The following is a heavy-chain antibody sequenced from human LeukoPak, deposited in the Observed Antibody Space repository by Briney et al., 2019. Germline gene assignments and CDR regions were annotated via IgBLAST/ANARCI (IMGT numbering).Heavy chain of an antibody. V-gene: IGHV4-39*01. CDR1: GGSISSSSYY. D-gene: IGHD2-2*01. Sequence: TSETLSLTCTVSGGSISSSSYYWGWIRQPPGKGLEWIGSIYYSGSTYYNPSLKSRVTISVDTSKNQFSLKLSSVTAADTAVYYCARRRGYQLLFFDYWGQGTLVTVSS. J-gene: IGHJ4*02. CDR2: IYYSGST. CDR3: ARRRGYQLLFFDY.